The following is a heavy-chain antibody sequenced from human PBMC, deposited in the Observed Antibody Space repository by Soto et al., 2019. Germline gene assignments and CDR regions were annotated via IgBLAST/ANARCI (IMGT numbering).Heavy chain of an antibody. J-gene: IGHJ5*02. CDR2: IYYSGST. CDR1: GGSISSGGYY. CDR3: ARDYHGSGSYYNEGTRFDP. D-gene: IGHD3-10*01. V-gene: IGHV4-31*03. Sequence: QVQLQESGPGLVKPSQTLSLTCTVSGGSISSGGYYWSWIRQHPGKGLEWIGYIYYSGSTYYNPSLKSRFTISVDTSKNQFSLKLSSVTAADTAVYYCARDYHGSGSYYNEGTRFDPWGQGTLVTVSS.